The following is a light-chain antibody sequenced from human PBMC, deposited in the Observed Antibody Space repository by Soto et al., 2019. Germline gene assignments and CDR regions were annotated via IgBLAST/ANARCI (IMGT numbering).Light chain of an antibody. J-gene: IGKJ4*01. Sequence: DIQLTQSPSSLSASLGDSITITCRASETISTFLNWYQVQPGKAPRLLVYGASYLQVGVPVRFRGSGSGTLFTLTIDNLQREDVASYFSQQFFSAVLTFGGGTLVDI. CDR1: ETISTF. V-gene: IGKV1-39*01. CDR3: QQFFSAVLT. CDR2: GAS.